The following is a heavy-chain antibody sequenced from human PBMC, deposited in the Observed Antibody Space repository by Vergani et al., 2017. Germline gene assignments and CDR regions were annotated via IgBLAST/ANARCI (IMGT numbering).Heavy chain of an antibody. CDR3: ASGGHGSENGGALQL. CDR2: IYPGDSEV. D-gene: IGHD3-10*01. CDR1: GYIFSNFW. Sequence: EKHLVQSGSETKKPGESLKISCQAFGYIFSNFWIGWVRQRPGRGLEWMGIIYPGDSEVKSNPTFRGQVIFSVDTSVNTAYLQWRSLQASDTATYFCASGGHGSENGGALQLWGQGTNITVSS. J-gene: IGHJ3*01. V-gene: IGHV5-51*01.